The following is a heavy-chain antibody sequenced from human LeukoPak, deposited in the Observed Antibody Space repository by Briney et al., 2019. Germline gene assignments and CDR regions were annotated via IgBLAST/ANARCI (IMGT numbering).Heavy chain of an antibody. CDR1: GFTFRSYG. J-gene: IGHJ4*02. CDR2: ISSSSGNI. CDR3: ARDLGHCSGGNCYHGTFDR. V-gene: IGHV3-21*01. D-gene: IGHD2-15*01. Sequence: KPGGSLRLSCAASGFTFRSYGMNWVRQAPGKGLEWVSSISSSSGNIYYADSVRGRFTISRDNAKNSLYLQMNSLRGEDTAVYYCARDLGHCSGGNCYHGTFDRWGQGTLVTVSS.